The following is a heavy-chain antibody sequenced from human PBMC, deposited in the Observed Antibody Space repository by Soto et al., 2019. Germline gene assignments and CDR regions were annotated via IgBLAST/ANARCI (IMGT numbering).Heavy chain of an antibody. J-gene: IGHJ3*02. D-gene: IGHD3-9*01. CDR3: ARDDDILTLNAFDI. Sequence: EVQLVESGGGLVQPGGSLRLSCAASGFTFSSYSMNWVRQAPGKGLEWVSYISSSSSTIYYADSVKGRFTISRDNAKNSLYLQMTSLRDEDTAVYYCARDDDILTLNAFDIWGQGTMVTVSS. CDR1: GFTFSSYS. CDR2: ISSSSSTI. V-gene: IGHV3-48*02.